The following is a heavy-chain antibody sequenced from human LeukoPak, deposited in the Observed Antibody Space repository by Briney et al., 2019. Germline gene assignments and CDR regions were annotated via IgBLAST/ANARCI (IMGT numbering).Heavy chain of an antibody. Sequence: GGSLRLSCAASGFIFSDSYMSWIRQAPGKGLEWVSYISSGGSTIYYANSVKGRFTISRDNAKNTLYLQMNSLRAEDTAVFYCVRDRFYAMDVWGQGTTVTVSS. CDR1: GFIFSDSY. CDR2: ISSGGSTI. CDR3: VRDRFYAMDV. V-gene: IGHV3-11*04. J-gene: IGHJ6*02.